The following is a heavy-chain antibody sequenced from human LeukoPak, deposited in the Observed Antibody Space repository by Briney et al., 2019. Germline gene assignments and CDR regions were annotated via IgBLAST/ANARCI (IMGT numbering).Heavy chain of an antibody. Sequence: ASVKVSCKASGYTLTELSMHWVRQAPGKGLEWMGGFDPEDGETIYAQKFQGRVTMTEDTSTDTAYMELSSLRSEDTAVYYCATGSKAAGEYYYYYYMDVWGKGTTVTISS. V-gene: IGHV1-24*01. D-gene: IGHD6-13*01. CDR1: GYTLTELS. J-gene: IGHJ6*03. CDR3: ATGSKAAGEYYYYYYMDV. CDR2: FDPEDGET.